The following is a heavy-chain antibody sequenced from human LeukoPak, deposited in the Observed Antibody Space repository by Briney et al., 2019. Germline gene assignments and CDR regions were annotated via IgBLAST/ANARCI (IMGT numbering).Heavy chain of an antibody. CDR2: IYHSGST. D-gene: IGHD2-21*01. Sequence: PSETLSLTCTVSGYSISSGYYWSWIRQPPGKGLEWIGYIYHSGSTYYNPSLKSRVTISVDRSKNQFSLKLSSVTAADTAVYYCAMGVVVVAPSHFDYWGQGTLVTVSS. V-gene: IGHV4-38-2*02. CDR3: AMGVVVVAPSHFDY. J-gene: IGHJ4*02. CDR1: GYSISSGYY.